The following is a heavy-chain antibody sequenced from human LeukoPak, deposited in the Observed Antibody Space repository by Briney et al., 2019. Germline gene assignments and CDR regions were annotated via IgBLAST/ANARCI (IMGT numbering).Heavy chain of an antibody. CDR2: IYYSGST. Sequence: SETLSLTCTVSGGSISSYYWSWIRQPPGKGLEWIGYIYYSGSTNYNPSLKSRVTISVDTSKNQFSLKLSSVTAADTAVYYCARDSGSYSWYYYGMDVWGQGTTVTVSS. D-gene: IGHD1-26*01. V-gene: IGHV4-59*01. J-gene: IGHJ6*02. CDR1: GGSISSYY. CDR3: ARDSGSYSWYYYGMDV.